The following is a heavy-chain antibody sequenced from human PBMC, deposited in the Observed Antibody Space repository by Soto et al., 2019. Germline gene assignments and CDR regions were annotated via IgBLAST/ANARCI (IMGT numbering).Heavy chain of an antibody. CDR2: IYYSGST. CDR3: ARHPVPEQQLVLGGWFDP. J-gene: IGHJ5*02. V-gene: IGHV4-39*01. Sequence: SETLSLTCTVSGGSISSSSYYWGWIRQPPGKGLEWIGSIYYSGSTYYNPSLKSRVTISVDTSKNQFSLKLSSVTAANTAVYYCARHPVPEQQLVLGGWFDPWGQGTLVTVSS. D-gene: IGHD6-13*01. CDR1: GGSISSSSYY.